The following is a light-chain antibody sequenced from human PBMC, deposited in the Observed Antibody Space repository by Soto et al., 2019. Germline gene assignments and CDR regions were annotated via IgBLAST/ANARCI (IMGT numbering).Light chain of an antibody. J-gene: IGLJ3*02. CDR3: QTWATGIRV. Sequence: QLVLTQSPSASASLGASVKLTCTLSRGHSNYAIAWHQQQPEKGPRYLMNLNSDGSHTKGDGIPDRFSGSSSGAERYLTISSIQSEDEADYYCQTWATGIRVFGGGTKVTVL. CDR1: RGHSNYA. V-gene: IGLV4-69*01. CDR2: LNSDGSH.